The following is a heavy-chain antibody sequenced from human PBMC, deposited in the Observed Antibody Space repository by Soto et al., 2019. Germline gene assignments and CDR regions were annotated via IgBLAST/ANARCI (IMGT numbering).Heavy chain of an antibody. CDR1: GGTFSSDA. J-gene: IGHJ5*02. CDR3: ARAVEMATAPLTT. D-gene: IGHD5-18*01. CDR2: IIPMFGTE. Sequence: QVQLVQSGAEVRKPGSSVKVSCKASGGTFSSDAISWVRQAPGQGLEWMGGIIPMFGTENYSEKFHERVTINADESTSTAYMEVSSLRSEDTAVYYCARAVEMATAPLTTWGQGTVVIVSS. V-gene: IGHV1-69*01.